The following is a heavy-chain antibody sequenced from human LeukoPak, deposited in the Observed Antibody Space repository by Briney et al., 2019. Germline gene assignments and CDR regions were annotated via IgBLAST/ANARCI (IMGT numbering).Heavy chain of an antibody. CDR2: IYYSGRT. Sequence: PSETLSLTGTVSGGSFSSSDYYWGWIRQPPGKGLEWIGSIYYSGRTFYNPALKSRVTISVDKSKNQFSLKLSSVTAADTAVYNCARVSMIGDWFDPWGQGTLVTVSS. CDR3: ARVSMIGDWFDP. V-gene: IGHV4-39*07. D-gene: IGHD3-10*02. CDR1: GGSFSSSDYY. J-gene: IGHJ5*02.